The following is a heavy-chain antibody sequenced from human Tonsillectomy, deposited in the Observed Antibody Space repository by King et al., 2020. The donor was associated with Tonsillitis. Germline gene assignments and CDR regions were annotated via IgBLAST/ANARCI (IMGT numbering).Heavy chain of an antibody. CDR2: IYYSGST. D-gene: IGHD3-10*01. J-gene: IGHJ4*02. CDR1: GGSISNYY. V-gene: IGHV4-59*08. CDR3: ARQGSGRGYFDY. Sequence: VQLQESGPGLVKPSETLSLTCTVSGGSISNYYWSWIRQPPGKGLEWIGYIYYSGSTNNNPSLKSRGTISVDTSKNQFSLNLTSVTAADTAVYYCARQGSGRGYFDYGGQGTLVTVST.